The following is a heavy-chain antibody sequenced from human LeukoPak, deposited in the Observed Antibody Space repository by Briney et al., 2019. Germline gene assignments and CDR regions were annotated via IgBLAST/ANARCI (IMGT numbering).Heavy chain of an antibody. CDR3: ARAGYSSGWYVFDY. CDR2: INPNSGGT. V-gene: IGHV1-2*04. Sequence: ASVKVSCKASGYTFTGYYMHWVRQAPGQGLEWMGWINPNSGGTNYAQKFQGWVTMTRDTSISTAYMELSRLRSDDTAVYYCARAGYSSGWYVFDYWGQETLVTVSS. D-gene: IGHD6-19*01. CDR1: GYTFTGYY. J-gene: IGHJ4*02.